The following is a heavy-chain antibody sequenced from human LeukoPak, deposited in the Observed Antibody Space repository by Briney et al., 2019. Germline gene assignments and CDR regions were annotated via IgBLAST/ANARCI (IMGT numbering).Heavy chain of an antibody. D-gene: IGHD3-16*02. CDR3: AKVSGFKITFGGVID. V-gene: IGHV3-30*18. Sequence: GGSLRLSCAASGFTFGSYGMHWVRQAPGKGLEWVAVISHDGSNNYSANYVKGRFIISRDNSKNTLYLQMNSLRAEDTAVFYCAKVSGFKITFGGVIDWGQGTPVTVSS. CDR2: ISHDGSNN. CDR1: GFTFGSYG. J-gene: IGHJ4*02.